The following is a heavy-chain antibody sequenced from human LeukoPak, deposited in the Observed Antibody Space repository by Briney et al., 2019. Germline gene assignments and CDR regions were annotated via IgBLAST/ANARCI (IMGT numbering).Heavy chain of an antibody. CDR2: IKEDGSEK. CDR1: GFTFSSYW. D-gene: IGHD2-15*01. CDR3: AREYCSGGSCDESMDV. V-gene: IGHV3-7*01. J-gene: IGHJ6*03. Sequence: GGSLRLSCAASGFTFSSYWMSWVRQAPGKGLEWVANIKEDGSEKYYVDFVKGRFTISRDNAKNSLYLQMNSLRAEDTAVYYCAREYCSGGSCDESMDVWGKGTTVTVSS.